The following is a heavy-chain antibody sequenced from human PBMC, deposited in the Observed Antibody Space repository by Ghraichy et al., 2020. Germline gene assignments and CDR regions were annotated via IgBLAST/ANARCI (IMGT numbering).Heavy chain of an antibody. J-gene: IGHJ3*02. CDR3: STHGYYDILTGYLPFDI. CDR2: IKPNSGDT. V-gene: IGHV1-2*02. Sequence: ASVKVSCKASGYTFSDYYMHCLLQAPRQGLEWMGWIKPNSGDTSYAQKFQGRVTMTRDTSISTAYMDLSRLTSDDTAVYYCSTHGYYDILTGYLPFDIWGQGTMVTVSS. CDR1: GYTFSDYY. D-gene: IGHD3-9*01.